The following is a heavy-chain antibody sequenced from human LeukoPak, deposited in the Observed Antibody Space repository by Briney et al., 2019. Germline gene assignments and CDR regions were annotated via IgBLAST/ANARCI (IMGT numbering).Heavy chain of an antibody. J-gene: IGHJ4*02. CDR3: ARDQEGFDY. Sequence: ASVKVSCKASGYIFASNYIHWVRQAPGQGLEWMGMIYPRDGSTSYAQRFQDRVTVTRDTSTSTVHMELSGLRSEDTAVYYCARDQEGFDYWGQGTQVTVSS. V-gene: IGHV1-46*01. CDR2: IYPRDGST. CDR1: GYIFASNY.